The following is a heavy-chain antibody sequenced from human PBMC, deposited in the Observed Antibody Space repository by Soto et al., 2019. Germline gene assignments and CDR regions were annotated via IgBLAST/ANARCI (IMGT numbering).Heavy chain of an antibody. J-gene: IGHJ6*02. Sequence: PVGSLRLSCAASGFTFSSYGMHWVRQAPCKGLEWVTLISYDGGNKYYADSVKGRFSISRDNSRNTLYLQMNSLRPEDAAVYYCVKSLGFCSSSSCSRDYYYYYGMDVWGQGTTVSVSS. CDR2: ISYDGGNK. D-gene: IGHD2-2*01. V-gene: IGHV3-30*18. CDR3: VKSLGFCSSSSCSRDYYYYYGMDV. CDR1: GFTFSSYG.